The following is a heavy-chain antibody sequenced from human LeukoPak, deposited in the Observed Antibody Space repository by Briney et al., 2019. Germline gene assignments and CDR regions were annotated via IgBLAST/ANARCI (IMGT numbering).Heavy chain of an antibody. CDR1: GGSISSYY. Sequence: SETLSLTCTVSGGSISSYYWSWIRQPAGKGLEWIGRIYTSGSTNYNPSLKSRVTMSVDTSKDQFSLKLSSVTAADTAVYYCARAGGLADYYYYYMDVWGKGTTVTISS. CDR3: ARAGGLADYYYYYMDV. V-gene: IGHV4-4*07. J-gene: IGHJ6*03. D-gene: IGHD3-10*01. CDR2: IYTSGST.